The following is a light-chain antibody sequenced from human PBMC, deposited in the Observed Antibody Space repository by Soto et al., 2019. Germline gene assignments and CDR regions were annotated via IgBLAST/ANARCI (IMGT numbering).Light chain of an antibody. CDR2: DVT. CDR3: CSHAGGSSWV. V-gene: IGLV2-11*01. Sequence: QSALTQPRPVSGSPGQSVTISCTGTSGDVGAYDRVSWYQHHPTKAPKLIIYDVTNRPSGVPYRFSGSKSGSTASLTISGLQAEDEAVYYCCSHAGGSSWVFGGGTKLTVL. J-gene: IGLJ3*02. CDR1: SGDVGAYDR.